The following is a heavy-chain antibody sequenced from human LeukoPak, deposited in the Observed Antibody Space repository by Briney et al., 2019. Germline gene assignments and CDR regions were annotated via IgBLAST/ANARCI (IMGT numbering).Heavy chain of an antibody. CDR1: GFTFSSYW. J-gene: IGHJ6*02. CDR2: INSYGSST. V-gene: IGHV3-74*01. D-gene: IGHD5-18*01. CDR3: ARDYVQLWFPYYYYGMDV. Sequence: GGSLRLSCAASGFTFSSYWMHWVRHAPGKGLVWVSRINSYGSSTSYADSVKGRFTISRDNAKNTLYLQMNSLRAEDTAVYYCARDYVQLWFPYYYYGMDVWGQGTTVTVSS.